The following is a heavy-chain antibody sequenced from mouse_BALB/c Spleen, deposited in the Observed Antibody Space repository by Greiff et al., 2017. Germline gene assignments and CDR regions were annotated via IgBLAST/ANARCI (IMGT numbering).Heavy chain of an antibody. D-gene: IGHD4-1*01. CDR2: IWGDGST. Sequence: QVQLKESGPGLVAPSQSLSITCTVSGFSLTGYGVNWVRQPPGKGLEWLGMIWGDGSTDYNSALKSRLSISKDKSKSQVFLKMNSLQTDDTARYYCARKGGTGSPMDYWGQGTSVTVSS. J-gene: IGHJ4*01. CDR1: GFSLTGYG. V-gene: IGHV2-6-7*01. CDR3: ARKGGTGSPMDY.